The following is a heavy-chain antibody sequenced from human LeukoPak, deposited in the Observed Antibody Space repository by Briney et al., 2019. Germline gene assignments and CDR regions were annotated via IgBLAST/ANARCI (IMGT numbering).Heavy chain of an antibody. CDR1: GFTFSDYY. V-gene: IGHV3-7*01. CDR2: IKQDGSEK. D-gene: IGHD3-10*01. CDR3: ARVYYYGPWVGY. J-gene: IGHJ4*02. Sequence: PGGSLRLSCAVSGFTFSDYYMSWIRQAPGKGLERVANIKQDGSEKYYVDSVKGRFTISRDNSKNTLYLQMNSLRAEDTAVYYCARVYYYGPWVGYWGQGTLVTVSS.